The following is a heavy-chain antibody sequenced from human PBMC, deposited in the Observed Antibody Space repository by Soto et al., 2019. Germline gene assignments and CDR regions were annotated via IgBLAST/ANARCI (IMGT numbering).Heavy chain of an antibody. V-gene: IGHV3-7*05. CDR3: ARIERITMIVVVITSFFWFDP. Sequence: EVQLVESGGGLVQPGGSLRLSCAASGFTFSSYWMSWVRQASGKGLEWVANIKQDGSEKYYVDSVKGRFTISRDNAKNSLYLQMNSLRAEDTAVYYCARIERITMIVVVITSFFWFDPWGQGTLVTVSS. CDR2: IKQDGSEK. D-gene: IGHD3-22*01. J-gene: IGHJ5*02. CDR1: GFTFSSYW.